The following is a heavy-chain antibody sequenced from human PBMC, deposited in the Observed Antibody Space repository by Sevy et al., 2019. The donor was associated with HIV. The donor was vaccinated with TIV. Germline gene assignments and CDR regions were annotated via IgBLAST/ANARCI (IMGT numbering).Heavy chain of an antibody. CDR1: GFTFTSYA. D-gene: IGHD3-22*01. CDR3: AGARYDSSGSFDALDI. CDR2: IFRKFRGGDVT. V-gene: IGHV3-23*01. J-gene: IGHJ3*02. Sequence: GGSLRLSCTTSGFTFTSYAMNWVRQAPGKGLEWVSTIFRKFRGGDVTYDADSVKGRFTTSGDSSRSTLYLQMSSRRAEDTAVYCCAGARYDSSGSFDALDIWGQGTMVTVSS.